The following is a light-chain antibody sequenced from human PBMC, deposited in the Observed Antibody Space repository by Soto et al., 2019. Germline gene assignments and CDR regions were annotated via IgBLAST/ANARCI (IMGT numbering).Light chain of an antibody. CDR3: RSYTSSITLV. J-gene: IGLJ3*02. CDR2: DVS. V-gene: IGLV2-14*03. Sequence: QSALTQPASVSGSPGQSITISCTGTSSDVGGYNYVSWYQQHPGKAPKLLIYDVSNRPSGVSDRFSGSKSGNTASLTISGLQAEDEADYYCRSYTSSITLVFGGGTQLTVL. CDR1: SSDVGGYNY.